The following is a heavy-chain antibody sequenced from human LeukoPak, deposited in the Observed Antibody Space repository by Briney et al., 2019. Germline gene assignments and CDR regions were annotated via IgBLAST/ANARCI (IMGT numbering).Heavy chain of an antibody. Sequence: GGSLRLSCAASGFTFSSYWMHWVRHAPGKGLVWVANIKQDGSEKYYVDSVKGRFTISRDNAKNSLYLQMNSLRAEDTAVYYCARDGDFWSGYTSGYYYMDVWGKGTTVTVSS. V-gene: IGHV3-7*01. CDR3: ARDGDFWSGYTSGYYYMDV. CDR2: IKQDGSEK. CDR1: GFTFSSYW. D-gene: IGHD3-3*01. J-gene: IGHJ6*03.